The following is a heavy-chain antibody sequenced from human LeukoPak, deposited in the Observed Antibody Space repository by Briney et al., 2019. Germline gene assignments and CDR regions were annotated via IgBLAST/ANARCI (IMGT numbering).Heavy chain of an antibody. V-gene: IGHV4-59*01. J-gene: IGHJ4*02. CDR3: ARGGRRDGHNFGY. D-gene: IGHD5-24*01. CDR2: IYYSGST. Sequence: SETLSLTCTVSNGSMNTYYWNWIRQPPRKGLEWIGYIYYSGSTNYNPSLKSRVTTSVDTSKNQFSLKLSSVTAADTAVYYCARGGRRDGHNFGYWGQGTLVTVSS. CDR1: NGSMNTYY.